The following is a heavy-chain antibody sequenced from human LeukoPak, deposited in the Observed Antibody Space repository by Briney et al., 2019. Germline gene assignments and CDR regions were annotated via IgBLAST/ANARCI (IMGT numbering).Heavy chain of an antibody. CDR3: AKDAGDSSGSLYYFDY. D-gene: IGHD3-22*01. CDR1: GLTFSSYG. V-gene: IGHV3-30*18. J-gene: IGHJ4*02. CDR2: ISYDGSNK. Sequence: GGSLRLSCAASGLTFSSYGMHWVRQAPGKGLEWVAVISYDGSNKYYADSVKGRFTTSRDNSKNTLYLQMNSLRAEDTAVYYCAKDAGDSSGSLYYFDYWGQGILVTVSS.